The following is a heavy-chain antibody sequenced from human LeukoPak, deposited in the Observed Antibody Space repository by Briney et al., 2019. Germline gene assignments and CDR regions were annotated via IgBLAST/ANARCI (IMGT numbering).Heavy chain of an antibody. D-gene: IGHD3-16*02. J-gene: IGHJ4*02. V-gene: IGHV4-39*01. CDR3: ARSSIVLREGFDY. CDR2: INYGGST. Sequence: SETLSLTCTVSGGSISSSGYYWGWIRQPPGKGLEWIGSINYGGSTYYNPSLKSRVIISVDTSKNQFSLKLSSVTAADTAVYYCARSSIVLREGFDYWGQGTLVTVSS. CDR1: GGSISSSGYY.